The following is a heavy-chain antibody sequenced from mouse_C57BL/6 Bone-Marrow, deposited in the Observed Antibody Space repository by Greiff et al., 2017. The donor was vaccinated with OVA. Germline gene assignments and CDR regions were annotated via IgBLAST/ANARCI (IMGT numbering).Heavy chain of an antibody. J-gene: IGHJ2*01. CDR2: IDPSDSYT. V-gene: IGHV1-50*01. Sequence: QVQLQQPGAELVKPGASVKLSCKASGYTFTSYWMQWVKQRPGQGLEWIGEIDPSDSYTNYNQKFKGKATLTVDKSSSTAYMQLSSLTSEDSAVYYCANYYGSSYHFDYWGQGTTLTVSS. D-gene: IGHD1-1*01. CDR3: ANYYGSSYHFDY. CDR1: GYTFTSYW.